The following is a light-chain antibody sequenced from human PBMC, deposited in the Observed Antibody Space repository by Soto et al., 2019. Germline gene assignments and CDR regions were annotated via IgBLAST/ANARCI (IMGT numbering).Light chain of an antibody. V-gene: IGLV1-47*01. Sequence: QSVLTQPPSISAAPGQMVAISCSGTTSNIGDNSVSWYQHLPGTAPKVLIYRNDQRPSGVPDRFSGSMSGTAASLAIGGLRSEDEADYYCAAWDDSLSGVVFGGGTKLTVL. J-gene: IGLJ2*01. CDR3: AAWDDSLSGVV. CDR2: RND. CDR1: TSNIGDNS.